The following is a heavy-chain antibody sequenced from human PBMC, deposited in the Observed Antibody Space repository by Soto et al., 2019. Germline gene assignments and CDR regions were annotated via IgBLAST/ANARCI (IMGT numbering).Heavy chain of an antibody. V-gene: IGHV5-51*01. CDR1: GYNFAGYW. CDR3: ARGGVSTRTFDY. Sequence: PGESLKISCKGSGYNFAGYWIAWVRQMPGKGLELMGIIYPSDSDTRYRPSFQGRVTISADKSISSAYLQWSSLRASDTAMYYCARGGVSTRTFDYWGQGTPVTVLL. J-gene: IGHJ4*02. CDR2: IYPSDSDT. D-gene: IGHD3-3*01.